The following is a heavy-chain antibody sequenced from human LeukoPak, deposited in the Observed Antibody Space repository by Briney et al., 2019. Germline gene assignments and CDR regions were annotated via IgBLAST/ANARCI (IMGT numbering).Heavy chain of an antibody. CDR2: INSNSYI. D-gene: IGHD2-15*01. Sequence: GGSLRLSCAASGFSFSTFSMNWVRQAPGKGLEWVASINSNSYIYYADSVKGRFTISRDNAKNAMYLQMNSLGAEDTAVYYCAREGGFCFGDTCRYFDYWGQGTLVTVSS. J-gene: IGHJ4*02. CDR1: GFSFSTFS. CDR3: AREGGFCFGDTCRYFDY. V-gene: IGHV3-21*01.